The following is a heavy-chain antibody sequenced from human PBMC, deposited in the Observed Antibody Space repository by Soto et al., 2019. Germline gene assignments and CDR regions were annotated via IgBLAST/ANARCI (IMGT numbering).Heavy chain of an antibody. CDR3: ARVKYYYGSGSYYGDAFDI. CDR1: GYTFASYG. D-gene: IGHD3-10*01. V-gene: IGHV1-18*01. J-gene: IGHJ3*02. CDR2: ISAYNGNT. Sequence: ASVKVSCKASGYTFASYGISWVRQATGQGLEWMGWISAYNGNTNYAQKLQGRVTMTTDTSTSTAYMELRSLRSDDTAVYYCARVKYYYGSGSYYGDAFDIWGQGTMVTVS.